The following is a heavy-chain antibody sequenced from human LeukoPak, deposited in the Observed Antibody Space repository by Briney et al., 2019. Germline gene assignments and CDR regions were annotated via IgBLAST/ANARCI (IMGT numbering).Heavy chain of an antibody. Sequence: SETLSLTCTVSGGSISSYYWSWIRHPPAKGLEWIGYIYYSGSTNYNPSLKSRVTISVDTSKNQFSLKLSSVTAADTAVYYCARGYYYGSGSWDYYYYYGMDVWGQGTTVTVSS. CDR1: GGSISSYY. CDR3: ARGYYYGSGSWDYYYYYGMDV. D-gene: IGHD3-10*01. J-gene: IGHJ6*02. V-gene: IGHV4-59*01. CDR2: IYYSGST.